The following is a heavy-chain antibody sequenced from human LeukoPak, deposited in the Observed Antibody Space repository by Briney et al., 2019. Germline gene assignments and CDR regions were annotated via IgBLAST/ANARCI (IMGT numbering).Heavy chain of an antibody. CDR1: GGSFSGYY. V-gene: IGHV4-34*01. CDR3: ARGGVVITKFDY. D-gene: IGHD3-22*01. Sequence: PSETLSLTCAVYGGSFSGYYWSWIRQPPGKGLEWIGEINHSGSTNYNPSLKSRVTISVDTSKNQFSLKLSSVTAADTAVYYCARGGVVITKFDYWGQGTLVTVSS. J-gene: IGHJ4*02. CDR2: INHSGST.